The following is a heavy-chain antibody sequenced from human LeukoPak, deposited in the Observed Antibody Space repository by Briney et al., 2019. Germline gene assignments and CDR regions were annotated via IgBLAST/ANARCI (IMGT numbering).Heavy chain of an antibody. CDR2: IYHSGST. CDR3: ASPMSGYDSLFGY. J-gene: IGHJ4*02. D-gene: IGHD5-12*01. V-gene: IGHV4-38-2*02. CDR1: GYSISSGYY. Sequence: SETLSLTCTVSGYSISSGYYWGWIRQPPGKGLEWIGSIYHSGSTYYNPSLKSRVTISVDTSKNQFSLKLSSVTAADTAVYYCASPMSGYDSLFGYWGQGTLVTVSS.